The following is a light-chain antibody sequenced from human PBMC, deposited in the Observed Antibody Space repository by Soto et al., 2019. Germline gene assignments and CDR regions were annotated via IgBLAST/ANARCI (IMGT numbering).Light chain of an antibody. CDR3: QQTYNTPRT. J-gene: IGKJ1*01. CDR1: QSISTH. V-gene: IGKV1-39*01. Sequence: DIHITQSPSSLSASVGDRITIPCLASQSISTHLNWYQQRPGKAPKLLIYTASNLQSGVPSRFSGSGSGTDFTLSVSSLKTEDSATYYCQQTYNTPRTFGQGTKVDIK. CDR2: TAS.